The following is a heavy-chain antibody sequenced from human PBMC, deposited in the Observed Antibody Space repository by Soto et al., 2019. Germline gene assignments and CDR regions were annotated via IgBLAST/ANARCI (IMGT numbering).Heavy chain of an antibody. CDR2: IYSSGST. CDR1: GGTLSGYH. Sequence: SETLSLTCTVTGGTLSGYHWTWIRQSAGGGLEWIGRIYSSGSTNYNPSLKSRVTISLDTSMSHFSLRLRSVSAADTAVYYCARGQRFSDWFDPWGQGTLVTVSS. D-gene: IGHD3-3*01. J-gene: IGHJ5*02. CDR3: ARGQRFSDWFDP. V-gene: IGHV4-4*07.